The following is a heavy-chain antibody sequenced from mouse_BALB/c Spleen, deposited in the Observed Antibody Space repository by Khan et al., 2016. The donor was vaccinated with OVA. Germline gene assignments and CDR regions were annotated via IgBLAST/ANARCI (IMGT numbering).Heavy chain of an antibody. CDR3: ARVYGGDFDY. CDR2: ISYSGNT. Sequence: EVELVESGPGLVKPSQSLSLTCTVTGYSITSDYAWNWIRQFPGNKLEWMGFISYSGNTNSNPSLKSRISITRDTSKNQFFLQLNSVTTEDTATYYCARVYGGDFDYWGQGTTLTVSS. D-gene: IGHD1-1*01. V-gene: IGHV3-2*02. J-gene: IGHJ2*01. CDR1: GYSITSDYA.